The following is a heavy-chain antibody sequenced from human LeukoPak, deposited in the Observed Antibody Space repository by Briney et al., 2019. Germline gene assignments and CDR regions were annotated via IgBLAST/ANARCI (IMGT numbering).Heavy chain of an antibody. CDR1: GYSFTSYW. CDR3: ATRGGLWFGESTVAFDI. CDR2: IYPGDSDT. J-gene: IGHJ3*02. D-gene: IGHD3-10*01. Sequence: GESLKISWKGSGYSFTSYWIGWVRQMPGKGLEWVGIIYPGDSDTRYSPSFQGQVTIPADKSISTAYLQWSSLKASDTAMYYCATRGGLWFGESTVAFDIWGQGTMVTVSS. V-gene: IGHV5-51*01.